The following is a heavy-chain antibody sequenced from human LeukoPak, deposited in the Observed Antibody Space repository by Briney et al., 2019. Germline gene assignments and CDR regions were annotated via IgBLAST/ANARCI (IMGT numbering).Heavy chain of an antibody. Sequence: GATVKVSCKASGYTFTGYYMHWVRQAPGQGLEWMGWINPNSGGTNYAQKFQGRVTMTRDTSISTAYMELSRLRSDDTAVYYCAGDHNSGWSFDYWGQGTLVTVSS. V-gene: IGHV1-2*02. CDR2: INPNSGGT. D-gene: IGHD6-19*01. J-gene: IGHJ4*02. CDR3: AGDHNSGWSFDY. CDR1: GYTFTGYY.